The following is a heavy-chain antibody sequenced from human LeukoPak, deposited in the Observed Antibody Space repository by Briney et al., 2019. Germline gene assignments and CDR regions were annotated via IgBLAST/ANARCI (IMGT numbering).Heavy chain of an antibody. V-gene: IGHV3-48*03. D-gene: IGHD3-3*01. CDR2: ISSSGSTI. J-gene: IGHJ4*02. CDR3: ARGRQRRDFWSLGYFDY. Sequence: GGSLRLSCAASGFTFSSYEMNWVRRAPGKGLEWVSYISSSGSTIYYADSVKGRFTISRDNAKNSLYLQMNSLRAEDTAVYYCARGRQRRDFWSLGYFDYWGQGTLVTVSS. CDR1: GFTFSSYE.